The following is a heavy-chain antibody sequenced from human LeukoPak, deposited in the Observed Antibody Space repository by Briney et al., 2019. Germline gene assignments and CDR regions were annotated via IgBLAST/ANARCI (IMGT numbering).Heavy chain of an antibody. D-gene: IGHD3-9*01. CDR1: GVSISSSEW. CDR2: IHRDGRT. V-gene: IGHV4-4*02. Sequence: KPSGTLSLTCAVSGVSISSSEWWIWVRQPPGQGLEWIGEIHRDGRTRYNPSLKSRVPMSMDYSKNQFSLSVTSVTAADTAIYYCGKTDIYFNPIDYWGPGSLVTVSS. CDR3: GKTDIYFNPIDY. J-gene: IGHJ4*02.